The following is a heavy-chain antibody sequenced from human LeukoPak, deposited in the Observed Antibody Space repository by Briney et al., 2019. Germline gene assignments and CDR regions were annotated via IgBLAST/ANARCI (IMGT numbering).Heavy chain of an antibody. V-gene: IGHV3-7*04. CDR1: GFTFRSYW. Sequence: GGSLRLSCAASGFTFRSYWMSWARQAPGKGLEWVANIKQDGSEKDYVDSVKGRFTISRDNAKNSLYLQMNSLRAEDTAVYYCARAQWELPNDAFDIWGQGTMVTVSS. CDR2: IKQDGSEK. J-gene: IGHJ3*02. CDR3: ARAQWELPNDAFDI. D-gene: IGHD1-26*01.